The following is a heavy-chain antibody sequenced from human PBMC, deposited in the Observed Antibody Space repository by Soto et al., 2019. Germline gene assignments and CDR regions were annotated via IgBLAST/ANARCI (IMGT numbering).Heavy chain of an antibody. CDR3: ARDTYYDFWSGPTYMDV. CDR2: ISSNGGST. Sequence: PGGSLRLSCAASGFTFSSYAMHWVRQAPGKGLEYVSAISSNGGSTYYANSVKGRFTISRDNSENTLYLQMGSLRAEDMAVYYCARDTYYDFWSGPTYMDVWGKGTTVTVSS. D-gene: IGHD3-3*01. CDR1: GFTFSSYA. V-gene: IGHV3-64*01. J-gene: IGHJ6*03.